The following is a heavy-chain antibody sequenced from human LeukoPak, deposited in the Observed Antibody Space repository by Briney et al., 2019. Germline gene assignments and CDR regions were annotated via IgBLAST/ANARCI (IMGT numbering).Heavy chain of an antibody. CDR3: AREGVAGHRFNWFDP. CDR1: GGTFSSYA. D-gene: IGHD6-19*01. CDR2: IIPIFGTA. V-gene: IGHV1-69*13. J-gene: IGHJ5*02. Sequence: GASVKVSCKASGGTFSSYAISWVRQAPGQGLEWMGGIIPIFGTANYAQKFQGRVTITADESTSTAYMELSSLRSEDTAVYYCAREGVAGHRFNWFDPWGQGTLVTVSS.